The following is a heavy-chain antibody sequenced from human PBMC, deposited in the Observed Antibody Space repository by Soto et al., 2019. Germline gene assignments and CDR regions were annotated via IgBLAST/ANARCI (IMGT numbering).Heavy chain of an antibody. D-gene: IGHD3-3*01. Sequence: ASVKVSCKASGYTFTSYAMHWVRQAPGQRLEWMGWINAGNGNTKYSQKFQGRVTITRDTSASTAYMELSSLRSEDTAVYYCARSEWLLSSYYYYGMDVWGQGTTLTVSS. CDR1: GYTFTSYA. V-gene: IGHV1-3*01. CDR3: ARSEWLLSSYYYYGMDV. CDR2: INAGNGNT. J-gene: IGHJ6*02.